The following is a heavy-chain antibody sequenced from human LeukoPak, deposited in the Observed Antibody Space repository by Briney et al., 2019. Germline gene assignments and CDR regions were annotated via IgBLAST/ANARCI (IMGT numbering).Heavy chain of an antibody. Sequence: GGSLRLSCAASGFTFSSYSMNWVRQAPGKGLEWVSSISSSSSYIYYADSVKGRFTISRDNAKNLLYLQMNSLRAEDTAVYYCARSPLGYYSSTSCYVAFDIWGQGTMVTVSS. CDR2: ISSSSSYI. V-gene: IGHV3-21*01. CDR1: GFTFSSYS. D-gene: IGHD2-2*01. CDR3: ARSPLGYYSSTSCYVAFDI. J-gene: IGHJ3*02.